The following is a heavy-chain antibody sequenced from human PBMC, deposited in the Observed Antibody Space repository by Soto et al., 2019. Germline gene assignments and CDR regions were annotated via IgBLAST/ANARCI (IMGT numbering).Heavy chain of an antibody. CDR2: IMPMFGVT. D-gene: IGHD2-2*01. CDR1: GGTFNSHT. V-gene: IGHV1-69*12. J-gene: IGHJ6*02. CDR3: AGEGVTSSMSLPWMGYHYYGLDV. Sequence: QVQLVQSGAEVKKPGSSVKVSCRAPGGTFNSHTITWVRQAPGQGLEWMGGIMPMFGVTNYARKFQGRLTMTANESTTTDYMEVSVLTSEDTAVYYCAGEGVTSSMSLPWMGYHYYGLDVWGQGTTVIVSS.